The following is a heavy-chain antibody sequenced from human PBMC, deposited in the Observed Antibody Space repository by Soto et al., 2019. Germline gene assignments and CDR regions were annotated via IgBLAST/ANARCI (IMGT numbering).Heavy chain of an antibody. CDR1: GASISSGDYY. V-gene: IGHV4-30-4*01. CDR3: ALRFGTA. CDR2: IYYSGTT. Sequence: QVQLQESGPGLVKPSQTLSLTCTVSGASISSGDYYWTWIRQPPEKGLGWIGYIYYSGTTYYNPSLKSRVSISLDTSKNRFSLQLTSVTAADTGVYYCALRFGTAWGQGTTVTVSS. J-gene: IGHJ6*02. D-gene: IGHD5-12*01.